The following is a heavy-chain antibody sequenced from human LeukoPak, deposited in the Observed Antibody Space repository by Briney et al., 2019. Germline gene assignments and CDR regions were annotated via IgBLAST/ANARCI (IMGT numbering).Heavy chain of an antibody. Sequence: ASVKVSCKASGYSFTSYAMNWVRQAPGQGLERMRCINTNTGNPTYAQGFTGRFVLSLDTSVSTAYLQISSLKAEDTAVYYCARLHSSSSSYYYYGMDVWGQGTTVTVSS. V-gene: IGHV7-4-1*02. J-gene: IGHJ6*02. CDR3: ARLHSSSSSYYYYGMDV. CDR1: GYSFTSYA. CDR2: INTNTGNP. D-gene: IGHD6-13*01.